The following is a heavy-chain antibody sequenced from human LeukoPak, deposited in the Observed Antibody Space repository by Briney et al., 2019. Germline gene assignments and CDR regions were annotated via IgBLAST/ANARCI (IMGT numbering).Heavy chain of an antibody. CDR1: GFTFSSYG. CDR3: AKDPFKVGATGAFDI. Sequence: GGSLRLSCAASGFTFSSYGMHWVRQAPGKGLEWVAFIRYDGSNKYYADSVKGRFTISRDNSRNTLYLQMNSLRAEDTAVYYCAKDPFKVGATGAFDIWGQGTMVTVSS. CDR2: IRYDGSNK. J-gene: IGHJ3*02. V-gene: IGHV3-30*02. D-gene: IGHD1-26*01.